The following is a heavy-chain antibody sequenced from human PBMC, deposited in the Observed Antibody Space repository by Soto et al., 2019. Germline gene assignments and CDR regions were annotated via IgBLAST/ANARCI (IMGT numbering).Heavy chain of an antibody. J-gene: IGHJ4*02. D-gene: IGHD5-12*01. Sequence: QVQLVESGGDVVQPGRSLRLSCAASGFTFTSHIIHWVRQAPGKGLEWLTGISYNGNKKYYADSVKGRFSISRDNSKNTVYLQMNSLRAEDTARYYCARDILQGWLQFEFGGGIDYWGQGTPVTVSS. CDR2: ISYNGNKK. CDR3: ARDILQGWLQFEFGGGIDY. V-gene: IGHV3-30-3*01. CDR1: GFTFTSHI.